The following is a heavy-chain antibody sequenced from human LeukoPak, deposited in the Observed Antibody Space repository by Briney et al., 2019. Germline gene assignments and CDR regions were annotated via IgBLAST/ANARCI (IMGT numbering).Heavy chain of an antibody. Sequence: QTLSLTCAISGVSVSNNRAPWNWLSPSPSRGLEWLRRTYCRSKWYNDYAVSLKSPITINPATSKTPFSLQMNSGTPEDTAVYSCAGVTTDYYCYGMDVWGKGTTVTVSS. CDR3: AGVTTDYYCYGMDV. J-gene: IGHJ6*04. V-gene: IGHV6-1*01. CDR1: GVSVSNNRAP. D-gene: IGHD4-17*01. CDR2: TYCRSKWYN.